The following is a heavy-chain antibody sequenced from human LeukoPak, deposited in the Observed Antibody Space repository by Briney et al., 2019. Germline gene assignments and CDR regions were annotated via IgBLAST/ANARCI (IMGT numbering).Heavy chain of an antibody. CDR3: AKDRDTAMEIDY. Sequence: GGSLRLSCAASGFTFSSYSMNWVRQAPGKGLEWVSYISSSSSTIYYADSVKGRFTISRDNSKNTLYLQMNSLRAEDTAVYYCAKDRDTAMEIDYWGQGTLVTVSS. V-gene: IGHV3-48*01. D-gene: IGHD5-18*01. CDR1: GFTFSSYS. CDR2: ISSSSSTI. J-gene: IGHJ4*02.